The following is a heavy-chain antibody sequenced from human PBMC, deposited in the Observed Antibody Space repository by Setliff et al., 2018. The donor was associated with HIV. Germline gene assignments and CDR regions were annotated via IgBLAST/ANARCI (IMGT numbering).Heavy chain of an antibody. J-gene: IGHJ3*02. CDR1: GGSVSSGGYY. V-gene: IGHV4-31*03. CDR2: IYYSGNT. CDR3: ARSPSYYDSSGYTAFDI. D-gene: IGHD3-22*01. Sequence: PSETLSLTCTVSGGSVSSGGYYWTWIRQHPGKGLEWIAYIYYSGNTFYNPSLKRRLTISLETSKNQFSLKLRSVTAADTAVYYCARSPSYYDSSGYTAFDIWGQGTMVTVSS.